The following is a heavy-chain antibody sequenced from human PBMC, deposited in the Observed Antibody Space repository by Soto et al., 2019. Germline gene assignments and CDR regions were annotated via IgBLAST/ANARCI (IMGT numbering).Heavy chain of an antibody. Sequence: QVQLVQSGAEVKKPGASVKVSCKASGYTFTSYGISWVRQAPGQGLEWMGWISAYNGNTNYAQKLQGRVTMTTDTSTSTAYMELMSLRSDDTAVYYCARDPAGYDFWSGYSTFDYWGQGTLVTVSS. J-gene: IGHJ4*02. V-gene: IGHV1-18*01. CDR1: GYTFTSYG. CDR2: ISAYNGNT. CDR3: ARDPAGYDFWSGYSTFDY. D-gene: IGHD3-3*01.